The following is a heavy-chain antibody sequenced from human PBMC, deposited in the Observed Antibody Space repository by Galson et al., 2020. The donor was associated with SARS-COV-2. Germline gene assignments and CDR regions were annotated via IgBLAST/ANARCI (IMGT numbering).Heavy chain of an antibody. CDR3: AKDLVAAAATPNYGMDG. V-gene: IGHV3-30*18. J-gene: IGHJ6*02. CDR1: GFTFSSYG. Sequence: GGSLRLSCAASGFTFSSYGMHWVRQAPGKGLEWVAVISYDGSNKYYADSVKGRFTISRDNSKNTLYLQMNSLRAEDMAVYYCAKDLVAAAATPNYGMDGWGQGTTVTVSS. CDR2: ISYDGSNK. D-gene: IGHD6-13*01.